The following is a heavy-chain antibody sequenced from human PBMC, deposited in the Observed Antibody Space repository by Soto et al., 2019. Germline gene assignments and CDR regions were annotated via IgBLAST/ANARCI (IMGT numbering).Heavy chain of an antibody. CDR3: ARAPDFSNWNYGPSFDY. CDR2: TYYRSKWYN. CDR1: ADSVSSNSAA. J-gene: IGHJ4*02. Sequence: SQTLSLTRAISADSVSSNSAALNWIRQSPSRGLEWMGRTYYRSKWYNDYAVSVKSRITINPDTAKNHFSLQLNSVTPEDTAVYYCARAPDFSNWNYGPSFDYWGPGTLVTVSS. V-gene: IGHV6-1*01. D-gene: IGHD1-7*01.